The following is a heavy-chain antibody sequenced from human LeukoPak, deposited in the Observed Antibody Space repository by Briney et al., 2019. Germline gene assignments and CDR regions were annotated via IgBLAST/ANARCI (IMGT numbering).Heavy chain of an antibody. J-gene: IGHJ4*02. Sequence: GGSLRLSCEASGFTFSSYAMTWVRRASGAGVESASGISGRGISTYYADSVKGRFTISRDNSRNTLFLQMNSLRAEDTAVYYCANLLSTNSGSGSPFENWGQGTLVTVSS. CDR3: ANLLSTNSGSGSPFEN. CDR2: ISGRGIST. V-gene: IGHV3-23*01. D-gene: IGHD3-10*01. CDR1: GFTFSSYA.